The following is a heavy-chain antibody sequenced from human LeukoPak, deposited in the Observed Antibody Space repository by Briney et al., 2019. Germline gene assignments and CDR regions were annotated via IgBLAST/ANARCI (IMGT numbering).Heavy chain of an antibody. CDR3: ARAKWVGTTDNWFDP. V-gene: IGHV3-21*01. D-gene: IGHD1-1*01. CDR2: ITSSSSYI. Sequence: PGGSLRLSCAASGFTFSSYGMHWVRQAPGRGLEWVSSITSSSSYIYYGDSVKGRFTISRDNAKNSLYLQMNSLRAEDTAVYYCARAKWVGTTDNWFDPWGQGTLVTVSS. CDR1: GFTFSSYG. J-gene: IGHJ5*02.